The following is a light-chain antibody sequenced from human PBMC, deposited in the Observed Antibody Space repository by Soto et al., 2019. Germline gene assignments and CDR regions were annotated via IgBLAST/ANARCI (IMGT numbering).Light chain of an antibody. CDR3: QQLYTFPLT. J-gene: IGKJ5*01. CDR2: AAS. CDR1: QSINSY. Sequence: IHMPQSPSALSASVGDRVTITCRASQSINSYLNWYQQTPGKAPKILIYAASSLQSGVPLRFSGSGSGTDFTLSISSMQPEDVATYYCQQLYTFPLTFGQGTRLEI. V-gene: IGKV1-39*01.